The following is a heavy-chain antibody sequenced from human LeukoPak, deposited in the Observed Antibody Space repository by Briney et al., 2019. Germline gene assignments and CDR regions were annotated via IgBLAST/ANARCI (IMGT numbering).Heavy chain of an antibody. V-gene: IGHV3-48*03. CDR1: GFTFSSYE. CDR3: ARTIEMATISYFDY. J-gene: IGHJ4*02. CDR2: ISSSDSAI. Sequence: GGSLRLSCAASGFTFSSYEMNWVRQAPGKGLEWVSYISSSDSAIYYADSVKGRFTISRDNAKNSLYLQMNSLRAGDTAVYYCARTIEMATISYFDYWGQGTLVTVSS. D-gene: IGHD5-24*01.